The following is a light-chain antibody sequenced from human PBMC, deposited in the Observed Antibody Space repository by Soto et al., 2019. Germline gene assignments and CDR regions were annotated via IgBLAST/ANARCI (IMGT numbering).Light chain of an antibody. CDR1: QSVSRY. Sequence: EIVLTQSPATLSLSPGERATLSCRASQSVSRYLAWYQQKPGQAPKLLIYAASVRATGIPDRFIGGGSGTDFTLTISRLEPEDFAVYYCQQCGSLPGTFGQGTKV. J-gene: IGKJ1*01. V-gene: IGKV3-11*01. CDR2: AAS. CDR3: QQCGSLPGT.